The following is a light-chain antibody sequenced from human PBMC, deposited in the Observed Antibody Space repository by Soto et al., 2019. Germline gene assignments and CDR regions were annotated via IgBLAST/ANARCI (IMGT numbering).Light chain of an antibody. CDR1: SSDVGSYNL. CDR2: EGS. CDR3: CSYAGSSTSVV. J-gene: IGLJ2*01. Sequence: QSALTQPASVSGSPGQSITISCTGTSSDVGSYNLVSWYQHHPGKAPKLMIYEGSKRPSGVSNRFSGSKSGNTASLTISGLQADDEAAYYCCSYAGSSTSVVFGGGTKVTVL. V-gene: IGLV2-23*01.